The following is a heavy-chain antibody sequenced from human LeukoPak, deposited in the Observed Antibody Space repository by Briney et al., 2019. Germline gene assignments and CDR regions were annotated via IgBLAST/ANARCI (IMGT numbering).Heavy chain of an antibody. CDR3: ARSLYSSGWSHFDC. Sequence: ASVKVSCKASGYTFTSYGISWVRQAPGQGLEWMGWISAYNGNTNYAQKLQGRVTMTTDTSTSTAYMELRSLRSDDTAVYYCARSLYSSGWSHFDCWGQGTLVTVSS. CDR2: ISAYNGNT. CDR1: GYTFTSYG. V-gene: IGHV1-18*01. D-gene: IGHD6-19*01. J-gene: IGHJ4*02.